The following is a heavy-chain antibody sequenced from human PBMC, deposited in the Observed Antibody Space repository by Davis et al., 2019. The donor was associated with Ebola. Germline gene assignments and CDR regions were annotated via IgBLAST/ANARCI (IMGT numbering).Heavy chain of an antibody. CDR2: IYPGDSDT. V-gene: IGHV5-51*01. CDR1: GYSFTSYW. CDR3: ARHNAVGGAGTGGGENDY. J-gene: IGHJ4*02. D-gene: IGHD6-19*01. Sequence: GESLKISCKGSGYSFTSYWIGWVRQMPGKGLEWMGSIYPGDSDTRYSPSFQGQVTISVDRSISPAYLQWSSLKASDTAMYYCARHNAVGGAGTGGGENDYWGQGTLVTVSS.